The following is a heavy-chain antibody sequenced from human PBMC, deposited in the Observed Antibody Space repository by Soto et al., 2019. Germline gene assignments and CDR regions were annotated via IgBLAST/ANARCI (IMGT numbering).Heavy chain of an antibody. V-gene: IGHV3-23*01. J-gene: IGHJ6*02. CDR1: GFTFSSYA. D-gene: IGHD6-6*01. CDR3: AKDRPQAYSSSWGSGMDV. Sequence: GGSLRLSCAASGFTFSSYAMSWVRQAPGKGLEWVSAISGSGGSTYYADSVKGRFTISRDNSKNTLYLQMNSLRAEDTAVYYCAKDRPQAYSSSWGSGMDVWGQGTTVTVSS. CDR2: ISGSGGST.